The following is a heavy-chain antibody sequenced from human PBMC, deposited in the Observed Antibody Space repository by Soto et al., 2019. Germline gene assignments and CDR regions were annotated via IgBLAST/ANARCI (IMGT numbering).Heavy chain of an antibody. Sequence: QVQLVQSETEVRKPGSSVKVSCKASGGTFGSNAISWVRQAPGQGLEWMGNIIPIFGTTKNAQNFQDRVTVTADESTNTAYMELSSLTSEDTAIYYCAREGYTFGPGEVRGAFDIWGQGTMVTVSS. CDR3: AREGYTFGPGEVRGAFDI. CDR1: GGTFGSNA. CDR2: IIPIFGTT. D-gene: IGHD1-1*01. V-gene: IGHV1-69*15. J-gene: IGHJ3*02.